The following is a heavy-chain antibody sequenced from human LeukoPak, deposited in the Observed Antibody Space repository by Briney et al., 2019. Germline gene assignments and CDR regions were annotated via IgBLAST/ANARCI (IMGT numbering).Heavy chain of an antibody. CDR2: IYYSGST. D-gene: IGHD2-2*02. J-gene: IGHJ6*02. CDR3: ARVLVPAAIDYYYYGMDV. CDR1: GGSISSYY. V-gene: IGHV4-59*01. Sequence: SETLSLTCTVSGGSISSYYWSWLRQPPGKGLEWIGYIYYSGSTNYNPPLKSRVTISVDTSKNQFPLKLSSVTAADTAVYYCARVLVPAAIDYYYYGMDVWGQGTTVTVSS.